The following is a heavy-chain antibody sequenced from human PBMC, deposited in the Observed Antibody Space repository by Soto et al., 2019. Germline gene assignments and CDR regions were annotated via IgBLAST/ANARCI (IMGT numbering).Heavy chain of an antibody. CDR1: GGTINSSSCC. Sequence: PSETLSLTWTVAGGTINSSSCCWGWNSKPPGKGLEGIGSIYYSGSTYHNPSLKSRVTISVDTSKNQFSLKLSSAPAAATAVYYCGSRSGRPGDKPNYSSMDVWGKGTTVTVSS. J-gene: IGHJ6*03. D-gene: IGHD1-26*01. CDR3: GSRSGRPGDKPNYSSMDV. V-gene: IGHV4-39*01. CDR2: IYYSGST.